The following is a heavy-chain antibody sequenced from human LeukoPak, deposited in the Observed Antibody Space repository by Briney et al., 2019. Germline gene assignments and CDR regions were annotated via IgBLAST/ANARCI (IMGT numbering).Heavy chain of an antibody. V-gene: IGHV3-66*01. J-gene: IGHJ4*02. Sequence: GGSLRLSCAASRFIFSDYYMSWVRQAPGKGLEWVSVIYSGGSTYYADSVKGRFTISRDNSKNTLYLQMNSLRAEDTAVYYCARAEGYGDSHFDYWGQGTLVTVSS. D-gene: IGHD4-17*01. CDR3: ARAEGYGDSHFDY. CDR1: RFIFSDYY. CDR2: IYSGGST.